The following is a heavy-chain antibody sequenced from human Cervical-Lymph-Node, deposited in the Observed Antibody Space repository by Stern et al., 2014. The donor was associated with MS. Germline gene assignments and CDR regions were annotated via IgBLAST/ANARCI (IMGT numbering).Heavy chain of an antibody. CDR3: AHSRVKYCRGGTCYSSLFDY. CDR1: GFSVATAGVG. Sequence: QVTLKESGPTLVKPTQTVTLTCTLSGFSVATAGVGVGWIRQPPGKALEWLSLIFLDGYKLYSPSLKNRLTIIKDTSKNQVVLTMTNVDPVDTATYYCAHSRVKYCRGGTCYSSLFDYWGQGTLVTVSS. J-gene: IGHJ4*02. D-gene: IGHD2-15*01. V-gene: IGHV2-5*02. CDR2: IFLDGYK.